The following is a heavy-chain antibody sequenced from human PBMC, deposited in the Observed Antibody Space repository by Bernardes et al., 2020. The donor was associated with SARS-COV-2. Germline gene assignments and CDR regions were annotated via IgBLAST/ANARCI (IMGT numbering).Heavy chain of an antibody. V-gene: IGHV3-9*01. Sequence: SLRLSCAASGFRFDDYAMHWVRQAPGKGLEWVSGISGNSDSIGYADSVKGRFTISRDNAKNSLYLQMDSLRPEDTALYYCAREGPYNSNFFAYWGQGTLITVSS. D-gene: IGHD6-13*01. CDR3: AREGPYNSNFFAY. J-gene: IGHJ4*02. CDR1: GFRFDDYA. CDR2: ISGNSDSI.